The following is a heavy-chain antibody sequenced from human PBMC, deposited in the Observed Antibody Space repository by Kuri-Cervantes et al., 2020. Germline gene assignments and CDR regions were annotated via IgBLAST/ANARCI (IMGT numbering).Heavy chain of an antibody. CDR3: ARNGVQWQRTWFDP. CDR1: GFTFSGYP. J-gene: IGHJ5*02. D-gene: IGHD1-26*01. CDR2: FYLSGST. Sequence: ESLKISCAASGFTFSGYPMRWVRQAPGKGLEWIGGFYLSGSTYNNPSLRSRVTISSDTSKNQFSLKLRSVTAADTAVYYCARNGVQWQRTWFDPWGQGTLVTVSS. V-gene: IGHV4-38-2*01.